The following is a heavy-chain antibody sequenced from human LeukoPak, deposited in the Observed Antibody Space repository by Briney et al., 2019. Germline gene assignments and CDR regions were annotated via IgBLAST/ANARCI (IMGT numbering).Heavy chain of an antibody. J-gene: IGHJ4*02. CDR3: AREDIAVAGTSASLDY. D-gene: IGHD6-19*01. CDR2: INPNSGGT. V-gene: IGHV1-2*04. Sequence: ASVKVSCKASGYTFTGYYMHWVRQAPGQGLEWMGWINPNSGGTNYAQKFQGWVTMTRDTSISTAHMELSRLRSDDTAVYYCAREDIAVAGTSASLDYWGQGTLVTVSS. CDR1: GYTFTGYY.